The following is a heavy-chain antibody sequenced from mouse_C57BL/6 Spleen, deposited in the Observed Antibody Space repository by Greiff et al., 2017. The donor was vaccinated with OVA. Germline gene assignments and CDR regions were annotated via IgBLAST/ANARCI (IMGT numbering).Heavy chain of an antibody. Sequence: EVKLQESGPELVKPGASVKISCKASGYTFTDYYMNWVKQSHGKSLEWIGDINPNNGGTSYNQKFKGKATLTVDKSSSTAYMELRSLTSEDSAVYYCARERDYYAMDYWGQGPSVTVSS. D-gene: IGHD3-3*01. J-gene: IGHJ4*01. CDR1: GYTFTDYY. V-gene: IGHV1-26*01. CDR3: ARERDYYAMDY. CDR2: INPNNGGT.